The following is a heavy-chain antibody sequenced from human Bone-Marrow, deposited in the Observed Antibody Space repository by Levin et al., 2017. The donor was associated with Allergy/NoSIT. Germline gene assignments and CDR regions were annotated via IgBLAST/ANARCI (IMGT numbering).Heavy chain of an antibody. V-gene: IGHV3-66*01. CDR1: GFTVSNNY. J-gene: IGHJ4*02. CDR2: IYSGGDT. CDR3: ARNRHCSGGSCKGV. Sequence: SGESLKISCAVSGFTVSNNYMRWVRQAPGKGLEWVSLIYSGGDTNYADSVKGRFIISRDGSKNTLYLQMNSLTAEDTAVYYCARNRHCSGGSCKGVWGQGTLVTVSS. D-gene: IGHD2-15*01.